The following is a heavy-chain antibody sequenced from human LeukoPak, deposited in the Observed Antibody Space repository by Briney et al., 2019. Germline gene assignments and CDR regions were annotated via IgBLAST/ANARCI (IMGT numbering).Heavy chain of an antibody. CDR1: GFTFSNDV. V-gene: IGHV3-23*01. D-gene: IGHD1-1*01. CDR2: ISGSGDST. J-gene: IGHJ6*02. CDR3: AKFGNAVPTCYYYGMDF. Sequence: GGSLRLSGAASGFTFSNDVVSWVRQAPGKGLEWVSGISGSGDSTYYADSVKGRFTISRDNSKNTLYLQMNSLRVEDTAAYYCAKFGNAVPTCYYYGMDFWGQGTTVTVSS.